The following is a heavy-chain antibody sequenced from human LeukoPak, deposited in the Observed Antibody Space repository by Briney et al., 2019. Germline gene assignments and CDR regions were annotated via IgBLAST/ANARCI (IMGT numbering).Heavy chain of an antibody. V-gene: IGHV3-53*01. CDR1: GFTVSSNY. J-gene: IGHJ4*02. Sequence: GGSLRLSCAASGFTVSSNYMSWVRQAPGKGLEWVSVIYSGGLTYYADSVKGRFTISRDNAKNSLYLQMNSLRAEDTAVYYCARSDTANDYWGQGTLVTVSS. CDR2: IYSGGLT. D-gene: IGHD5-18*01. CDR3: ARSDTANDY.